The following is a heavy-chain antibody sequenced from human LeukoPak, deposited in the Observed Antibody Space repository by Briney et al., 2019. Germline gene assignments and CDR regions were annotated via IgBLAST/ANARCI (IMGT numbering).Heavy chain of an antibody. CDR2: ISSSGSTI. CDR3: ARAGLGLEAFDY. CDR1: GFTFSSYE. V-gene: IGHV3-48*03. Sequence: PGGSPRLSCAASGFTFSSYEMNWVRQAPGKGLEWVSYISSSGSTIYYADSVKGRFTISRDNAKNSLYLQMNSLRAEDTAVYYCARAGLGLEAFDYWGQGTLVTVSS. J-gene: IGHJ4*02. D-gene: IGHD3/OR15-3a*01.